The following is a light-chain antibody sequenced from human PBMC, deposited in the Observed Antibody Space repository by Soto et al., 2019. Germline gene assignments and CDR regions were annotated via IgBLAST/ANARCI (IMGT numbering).Light chain of an antibody. CDR1: SSEVGGYKY. CDR2: EVN. J-gene: IGLJ1*01. CDR3: SSYAGINNLGV. V-gene: IGLV2-8*01. Sequence: QSALTQPPSASGSPGQSVTISCTGTSSEVGGYKYVSWYQQQPGKAPKLMIFEVNKRTSGVPDRFSGSKSGNTAALTVSGLQAEDEADYYCSSYAGINNLGVFGTGTKVTVL.